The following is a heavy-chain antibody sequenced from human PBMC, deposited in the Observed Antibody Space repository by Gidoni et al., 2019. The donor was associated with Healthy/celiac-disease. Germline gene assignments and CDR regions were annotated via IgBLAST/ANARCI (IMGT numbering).Heavy chain of an antibody. D-gene: IGHD3-3*01. CDR3: AGVCPSHDFWSGYFDP. J-gene: IGHJ5*02. CDR2: IKKDGSEK. V-gene: IGHV3-7*01. CDR1: GFPCSSYW. Sequence: EVQLVESGCGLVQPGGSLCLSCAAPGFPCSSYWMSWVRKAPGKGLEWVANIKKDGSEKYYVDSVKGRFTISRDNAKNSLYLQMNSLRAEDTAVYFCAGVCPSHDFWSGYFDPWGQGTLVTVSS.